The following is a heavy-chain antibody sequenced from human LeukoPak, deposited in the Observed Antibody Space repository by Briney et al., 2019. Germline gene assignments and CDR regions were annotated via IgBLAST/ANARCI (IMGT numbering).Heavy chain of an antibody. V-gene: IGHV3-23*01. J-gene: IGHJ4*02. CDR3: ASSYSSDWYSRWIDY. CDR1: GFSFNIYA. CDR2: IGSGSVDK. Sequence: QTGGSLRLSCAASGFSFNIYAMGWVRQAPGKGLEWVSVIGSGSVDKHYADTVRGRFTISRDNAKKSLDLQMNSLRAEDTAVYYCASSYSSDWYSRWIDYWGQGTLVTVSS. D-gene: IGHD6-19*01.